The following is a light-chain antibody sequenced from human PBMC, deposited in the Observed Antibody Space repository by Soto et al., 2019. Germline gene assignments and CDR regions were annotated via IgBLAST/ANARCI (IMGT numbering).Light chain of an antibody. Sequence: QSALTQPASVSGSPGQSITISCTGTSSDVGSYNLVSWYQQHTGKAPKLMIYEVSKRPSGVSNRFSGSKSGNTASLTISGLQAEDEADYYCFSYAGSSTVVFGGGTKLTVL. CDR1: SSDVGSYNL. J-gene: IGLJ2*01. V-gene: IGLV2-23*02. CDR3: FSYAGSSTVV. CDR2: EVS.